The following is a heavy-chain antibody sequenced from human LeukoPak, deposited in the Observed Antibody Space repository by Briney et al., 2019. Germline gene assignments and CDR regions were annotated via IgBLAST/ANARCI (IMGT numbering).Heavy chain of an antibody. D-gene: IGHD3-10*01. V-gene: IGHV1-18*01. Sequence: GASVKVSCKASGYTFTSYGISWVRQTPGQGLEWMGWISAYNGNTNYAQKLQGRVTMTTDTSTRTAYMELRSLRSDDTAVYYCARDRSDYYGSGSYRHNWFDPWGQGTLVTVSS. CDR2: ISAYNGNT. J-gene: IGHJ5*02. CDR3: ARDRSDYYGSGSYRHNWFDP. CDR1: GYTFTSYG.